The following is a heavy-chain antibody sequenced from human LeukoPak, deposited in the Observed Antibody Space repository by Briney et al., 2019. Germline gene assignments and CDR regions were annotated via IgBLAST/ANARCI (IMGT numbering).Heavy chain of an antibody. CDR1: GYSFTSYW. V-gene: IGHV5-51*01. J-gene: IGHJ5*02. CDR2: IFPADSDT. Sequence: GESLKISCMVSGYSFTSYWIGWVRQMPGKGLEWMGIIFPADSDTRYSPSLQGQVTISADKSISTAYLQWSSLKASDTAMYYCARHSTGAYWFDPWGQGTLVTVSS. D-gene: IGHD1-14*01. CDR3: ARHSTGAYWFDP.